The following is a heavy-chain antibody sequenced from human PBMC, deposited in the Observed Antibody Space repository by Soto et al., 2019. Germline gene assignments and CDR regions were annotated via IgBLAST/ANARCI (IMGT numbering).Heavy chain of an antibody. CDR1: GWSFRGYY. CDR3: ARDPDL. D-gene: IGHD3-3*01. CDR2: INNSGGT. V-gene: IGHV4-34*01. J-gene: IGHJ4*02. Sequence: QVHLQQWGAGLLKTSENLSLTCTVYGWSFRGYYWCWIRQPPGKGLEWIGEINNSGGTNYNPSLKSRFTISVDTSKNHFSLRLTSVTAADTAVYYGARDPDLWCQGTLVTVSS.